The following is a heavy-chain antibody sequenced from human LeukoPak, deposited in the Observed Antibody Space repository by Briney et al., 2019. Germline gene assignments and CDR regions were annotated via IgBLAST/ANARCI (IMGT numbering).Heavy chain of an antibody. Sequence: GGSLRLSCAASGFTFDKYWVDWVRQAPGKGLEWVAQINQDGRVKQYVDSVKGRFTISRDNAKNLVSLQMSSLRAEDTAVYYCARGSDYSNGNIYEDDFEYWGQGTLVTVSS. V-gene: IGHV3-7*01. CDR2: INQDGRVK. CDR1: GFTFDKYW. J-gene: IGHJ4*02. CDR3: ARGSDYSNGNIYEDDFEY. D-gene: IGHD2-8*01.